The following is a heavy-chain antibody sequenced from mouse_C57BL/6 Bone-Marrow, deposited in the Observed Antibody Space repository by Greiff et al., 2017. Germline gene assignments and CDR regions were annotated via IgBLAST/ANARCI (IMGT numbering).Heavy chain of an antibody. Sequence: VQLQQSGPELVKPGASVKISCKASGYTFTDYYMNWVKQSHGKSLEWIGDLNPNNGGTSYNQKFKGKATLTVDKSSSTAYMELRSLTSEDSAVYYCARDYYGSSYRFDVWGTGTTVTVSS. CDR1: GYTFTDYY. CDR2: LNPNNGGT. J-gene: IGHJ1*03. CDR3: ARDYYGSSYRFDV. D-gene: IGHD1-1*01. V-gene: IGHV1-26*01.